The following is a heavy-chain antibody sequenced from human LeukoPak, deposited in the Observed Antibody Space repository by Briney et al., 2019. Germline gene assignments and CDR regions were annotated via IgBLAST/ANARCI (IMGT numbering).Heavy chain of an antibody. D-gene: IGHD1-14*01. CDR1: GDSITSSY. J-gene: IGHJ4*02. Sequence: SETLSLTCAVSGDSITSSYWNWVRQSPEKGLEWIGFVYHSGTTSYNPSLKSRVSMSLDTSQNHFSLRLTSVTAADTATYYCARARGRNCCLLEYWGQGLPVTVSS. CDR2: VYHSGTT. V-gene: IGHV4-59*01. CDR3: ARARGRNCCLLEY.